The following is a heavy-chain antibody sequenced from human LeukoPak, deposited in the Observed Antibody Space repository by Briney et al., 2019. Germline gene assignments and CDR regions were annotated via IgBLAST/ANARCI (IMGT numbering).Heavy chain of an antibody. D-gene: IGHD2-2*01. CDR3: ASLGGGYCSSTSCLEDY. CDR1: GGTFSSYA. V-gene: IGHV1-69*13. Sequence: GASVKVSCKASGGTFSSYAISWVRQAPGQGLEWMGGIIPIFGTANYAQKFQGRVTITADESTSTAHMELSSLRSEDTAVYYCASLGGGYCSSTSCLEDYWGQGTLVTVSS. CDR2: IIPIFGTA. J-gene: IGHJ4*02.